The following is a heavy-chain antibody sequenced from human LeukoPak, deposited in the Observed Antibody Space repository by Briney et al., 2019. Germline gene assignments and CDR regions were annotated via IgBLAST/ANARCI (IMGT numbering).Heavy chain of an antibody. CDR1: GGSISSYY. J-gene: IGHJ6*03. V-gene: IGHV4-59*01. D-gene: IGHD2-15*01. Sequence: PSETLSLTCTVPGGSISSYYWSWIRQPPGKGLEWIGYIYYSGSTNYNPSLKSRVTISVDTSKNQFSLKLSSVTAADTAVYYCARRSGGSCYSASCDYYYYMDVWGKGTTVTVSS. CDR2: IYYSGST. CDR3: ARRSGGSCYSASCDYYYYMDV.